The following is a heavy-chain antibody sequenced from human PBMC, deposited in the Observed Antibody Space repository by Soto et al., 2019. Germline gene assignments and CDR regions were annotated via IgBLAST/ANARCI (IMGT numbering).Heavy chain of an antibody. J-gene: IGHJ6*03. CDR1: GGSISSGGYY. Sequence: SETLSLTCTVSGGSISSGGYYWSWIRQHPGKGLEWIGYIYYSGSTYYNPSLKSRVTISVDTSKNQFSLKLSSVTAADTAVYYCARGPLPRIMITFGPGPYMDVWGKGTTVTVSS. CDR2: IYYSGST. CDR3: ARGPLPRIMITFGPGPYMDV. D-gene: IGHD3-16*01. V-gene: IGHV4-31*03.